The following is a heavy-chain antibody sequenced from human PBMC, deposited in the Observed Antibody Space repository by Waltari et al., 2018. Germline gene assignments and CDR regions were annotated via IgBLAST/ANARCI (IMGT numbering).Heavy chain of an antibody. V-gene: IGHV3-48*04. D-gene: IGHD4-17*01. Sequence: EVQLVESGGGLVQPGGSLRLSLAASGFLFSYFTLNWVRQAPGKGLEWLSYISFSSTTISYADSVKGRFTISRDNAKNSLYLQMNSLRAEDTAVYYCARDLDKYGHGTPNDYWGQGTLVTVSS. CDR1: GFLFSYFT. CDR2: ISFSSTTI. J-gene: IGHJ4*02. CDR3: ARDLDKYGHGTPNDY.